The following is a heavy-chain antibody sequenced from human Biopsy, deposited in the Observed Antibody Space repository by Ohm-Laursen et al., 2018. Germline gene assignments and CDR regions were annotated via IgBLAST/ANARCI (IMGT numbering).Heavy chain of an antibody. D-gene: IGHD4-23*01. V-gene: IGHV4-59*11. CDR3: ARGSNEYGGLYFPH. Sequence: GTLSLTCTVSGGSFTGHYWTWIRQPPGKGLEWIGHISHTGYTSYKSSLKSRITISLDTSRKHFFLRLTSLAAADTAVYYGARGSNEYGGLYFPHWGQGTLVTVSS. CDR2: ISHTGYT. CDR1: GGSFTGHY. J-gene: IGHJ1*01.